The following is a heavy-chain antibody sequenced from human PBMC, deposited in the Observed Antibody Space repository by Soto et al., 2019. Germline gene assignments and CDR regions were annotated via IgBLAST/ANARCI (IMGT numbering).Heavy chain of an antibody. CDR3: ARGIGYCSSTSCYERGGWFDP. D-gene: IGHD2-2*01. V-gene: IGHV1-69*13. CDR2: IIPIFGTA. Sequence: ASVKVSCKASGGTFSSYAISWVRQAPGQGLEWMGGIIPIFGTANYAQKFQGRVTITADESTSTAYMELSSLRSEDTAVYYCARGIGYCSSTSCYERGGWFDPWGQGTLVTVSS. CDR1: GGTFSSYA. J-gene: IGHJ5*02.